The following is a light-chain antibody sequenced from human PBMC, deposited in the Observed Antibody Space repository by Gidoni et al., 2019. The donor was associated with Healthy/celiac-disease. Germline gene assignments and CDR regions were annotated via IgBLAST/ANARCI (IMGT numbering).Light chain of an antibody. Sequence: ELVLTQSPATLSLSPGERATLPCRASQSVSSYLAWYQQKPGQAPRLLIYDASNRATGIPARFSGSGSGTDFTLTISSLEPEDFAVYYCQQRSNWPLTFGGXTKVEIK. V-gene: IGKV3-11*01. CDR2: DAS. CDR1: QSVSSY. J-gene: IGKJ4*01. CDR3: QQRSNWPLT.